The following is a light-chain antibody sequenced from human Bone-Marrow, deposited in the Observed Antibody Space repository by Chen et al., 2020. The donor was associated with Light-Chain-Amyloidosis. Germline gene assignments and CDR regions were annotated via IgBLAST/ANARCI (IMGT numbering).Light chain of an antibody. CDR3: LQYNTYPRT. V-gene: IGKV3-11*01. Sequence: EIVLTQSPATLSLSPGERATLSCRASQSVSSYLAWYQQKPGQAPRLLIYDASNRATGIPARFSGSGSGTDFTLTISSLQPEDFATDYCLQYNTYPRTFGPGTKLDLK. J-gene: IGKJ3*01. CDR2: DAS. CDR1: QSVSSY.